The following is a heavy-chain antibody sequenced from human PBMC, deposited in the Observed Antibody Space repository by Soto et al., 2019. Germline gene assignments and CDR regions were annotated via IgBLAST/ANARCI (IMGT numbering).Heavy chain of an antibody. J-gene: IGHJ4*02. CDR3: AIEVCVDFWSSFGTRPYYFDY. D-gene: IGHD3-3*01. Sequence: QVQLVESGGGVVQPGKSLRLSCEASGFTFSIHSMHWVRQGPGKGLEWVAVISDDGSSINYAVSVKGRFTISRDNPKNSLYLQMKSLKDEDTAVYYCAIEVCVDFWSSFGTRPYYFDYWGQGTHVTVSS. V-gene: IGHV3-30-3*01. CDR2: ISDDGSSI. CDR1: GFTFSIHS.